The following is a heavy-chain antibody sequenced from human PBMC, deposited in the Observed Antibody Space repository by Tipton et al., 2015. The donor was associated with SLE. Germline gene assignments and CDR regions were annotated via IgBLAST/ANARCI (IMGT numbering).Heavy chain of an antibody. D-gene: IGHD3-10*01. Sequence: SLRLSCAASGFTFSGFAMHWVRQAPGKGLEWVAVISYDESDKYADSVKGRFTISRDDSKNTLYLQMNSLRAEDTAVYYCSGDSIGVDHWGQGTLVTVSS. CDR2: ISYDESDK. CDR3: SGDSIGVDH. CDR1: GFTFSGFA. V-gene: IGHV3-30*04. J-gene: IGHJ5*02.